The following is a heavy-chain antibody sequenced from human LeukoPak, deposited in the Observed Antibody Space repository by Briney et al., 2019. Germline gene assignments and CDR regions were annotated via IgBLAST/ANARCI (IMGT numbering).Heavy chain of an antibody. CDR3: ANGESSGSYPFDY. J-gene: IGHJ4*02. Sequence: PGGSLRLSCAASGFTFSNFAMSWVRQSPGKGLEWVSGISGSGGSTNYADSVKGRFTLSRDNSKNTLSLQVNSLRAEDSAVYYCANGESSGSYPFDYWGQGTLVTVSS. CDR1: GFTFSNFA. D-gene: IGHD1-26*01. CDR2: ISGSGGST. V-gene: IGHV3-23*01.